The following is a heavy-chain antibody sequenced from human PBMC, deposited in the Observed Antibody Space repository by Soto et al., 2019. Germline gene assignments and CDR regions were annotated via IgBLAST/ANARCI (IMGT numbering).Heavy chain of an antibody. CDR3: AREIVTAGGNNYFDP. D-gene: IGHD2-21*02. J-gene: IGHJ5*02. CDR1: GGTVASSHW. Sequence: SETLSLTCGVSGGTVASSHWWSWVRQSPGRGLEWIGNVYHTGDTNFNPSLQSRVTFSVDKSNNQFSLRLASVTAADTAVYFCAREIVTAGGNNYFDPWGPGTLVTVSS. CDR2: VYHTGDT. V-gene: IGHV4-4*02.